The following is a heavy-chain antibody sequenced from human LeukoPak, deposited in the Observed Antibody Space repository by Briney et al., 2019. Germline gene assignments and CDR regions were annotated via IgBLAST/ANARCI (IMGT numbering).Heavy chain of an antibody. J-gene: IGHJ3*02. D-gene: IGHD4-23*01. CDR1: GFTFSSYA. Sequence: PGGSLRLSCAASGFTFSSYAMGWVRQAPGKGLEWVSAIIGSGGSTYYADSVKGRFTTSRDNSKNTLYLQMNSLRAEDTAVYYCAKDQPPPYMVVTPGDAFDIWGQGTMATVSS. V-gene: IGHV3-23*01. CDR3: AKDQPPPYMVVTPGDAFDI. CDR2: IIGSGGST.